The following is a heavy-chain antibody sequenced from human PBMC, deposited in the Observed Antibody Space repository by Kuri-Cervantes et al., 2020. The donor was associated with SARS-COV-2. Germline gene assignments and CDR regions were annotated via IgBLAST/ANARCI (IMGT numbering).Heavy chain of an antibody. J-gene: IGHJ4*02. CDR3: ARQGGRAIYFDY. CDR1: GFTFSSYD. D-gene: IGHD6-25*01. CDR2: ISYDGSNK. Sequence: GESLKISCAASGFTFSSYDMHWVRQAPGKGLEWVAVISYDGSNKYYADSVKGRFTISRDNSKNTLYLQMNSLRAEDTAVYYCARQGGRAIYFDYWGQGTLVTVSS. V-gene: IGHV3-30-3*01.